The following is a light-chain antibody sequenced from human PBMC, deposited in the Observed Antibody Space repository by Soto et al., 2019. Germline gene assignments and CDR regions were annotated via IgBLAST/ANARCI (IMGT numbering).Light chain of an antibody. CDR3: QEYGGSPWT. V-gene: IGKV3-20*01. CDR1: QSVSSSY. CDR2: GAS. Sequence: IVLTQSPDTLSLSPGERATLSCRASQSVSSSYFAWYQQKPGQAPRLLIYGASSRATGIPDRFSGSGSGTDFTLTISSLEPEDFAIYYCQEYGGSPWTFGQGTKVEIK. J-gene: IGKJ1*01.